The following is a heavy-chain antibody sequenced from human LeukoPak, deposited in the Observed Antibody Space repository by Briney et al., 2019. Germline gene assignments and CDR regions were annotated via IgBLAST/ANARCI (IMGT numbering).Heavy chain of an antibody. CDR2: ISASGTNT. J-gene: IGHJ4*02. V-gene: IGHV3-23*01. D-gene: IGHD3-16*01. CDR1: GFTFSDYA. CDR3: TKDPDRNPKYYVSPFDY. Sequence: GGSLRLSCAASGFTFSDYAMSWVRHTPGKGLQWVSLISASGTNTHYADSVKGRFTVSRDNSMNTLFLQMDGLRAEDTAIYYCTKDPDRNPKYYVSPFDYGAQGTLAPVPS.